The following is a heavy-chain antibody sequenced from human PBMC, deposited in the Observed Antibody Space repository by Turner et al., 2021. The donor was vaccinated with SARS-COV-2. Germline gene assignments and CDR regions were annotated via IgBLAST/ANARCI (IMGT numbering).Heavy chain of an antibody. V-gene: IGHV3-30*03. CDR2: ISYDGSNK. J-gene: IGHJ4*02. CDR3: AREKLAAAGPPFDY. CDR1: GFTFSNYG. Sequence: QVQLVESGGGVVQPGRSLRLSCAASGFTFSNYGMHWVRQAPGKGLEWVAVISYDGSNKYYADSVKGRFTISRDNSKNTLYLQMNSLRAEDTAVYYCAREKLAAAGPPFDYWGQGTLVTVSS. D-gene: IGHD6-13*01.